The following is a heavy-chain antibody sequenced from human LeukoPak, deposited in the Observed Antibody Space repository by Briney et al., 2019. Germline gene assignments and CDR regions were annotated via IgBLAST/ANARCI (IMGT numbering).Heavy chain of an antibody. V-gene: IGHV4-59*01. Sequence: SETLSLTCTVSGGSINSYSWSWIRQPPGKGLEWIGYIYYSGSTNYNPSLKSRVTISVDTSKNQFSLKLSSVTAADTAVYYCARGYYSNYVDYWGQGTLVTVSS. CDR1: GGSINSYS. J-gene: IGHJ4*02. CDR3: ARGYYSNYVDY. CDR2: IYYSGST. D-gene: IGHD4-11*01.